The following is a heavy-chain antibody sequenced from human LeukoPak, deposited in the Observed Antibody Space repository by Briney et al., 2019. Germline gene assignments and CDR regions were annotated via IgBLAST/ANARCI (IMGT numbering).Heavy chain of an antibody. J-gene: IGHJ4*02. Sequence: ASVKVSCKASGYTFINHWMHWVRQAPGQGLEWVGLINPTGTTTLYAQKFQGRVTMTEDTSTDTAYMELSSLRSEDTAVYYCATDAVRDGYNPRSPFDYWGQGTLVTVSS. V-gene: IGHV1-46*01. CDR2: INPTGTTT. CDR1: GYTFINHW. D-gene: IGHD5-24*01. CDR3: ATDAVRDGYNPRSPFDY.